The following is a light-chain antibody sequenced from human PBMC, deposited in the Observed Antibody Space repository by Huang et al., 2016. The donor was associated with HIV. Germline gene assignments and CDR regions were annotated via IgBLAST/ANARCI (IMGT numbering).Light chain of an antibody. V-gene: IGKV1-17*03. CDR1: QGIANY. Sequence: DIQFTQSPSAMSASVGDRVSITCRASQGIANYLAWFQQKPGGDPKRLIYAASSLQSGVPSRFSGSGSGTKFTLTISRLQPEDFATYYCLQHHGYPRTFGQGTKV. CDR2: AAS. J-gene: IGKJ1*01. CDR3: LQHHGYPRT.